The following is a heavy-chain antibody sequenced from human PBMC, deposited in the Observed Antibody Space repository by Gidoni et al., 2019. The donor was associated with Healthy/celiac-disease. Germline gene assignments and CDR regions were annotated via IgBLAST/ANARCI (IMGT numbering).Heavy chain of an antibody. J-gene: IGHJ4*02. CDR2: RSYDGSNK. Sequence: QVQLVESGGGVVQPGRSLRLSCAASGFTFSSYGMHWVRQAPGTGLEWVAVRSYDGSNKYYADSVKGRFTISRDNSKNTLYLQMNSLRAEDTAVYYCAGAEAALFEFDYWGQGTLVTVSS. CDR1: GFTFSSYG. CDR3: AGAEAALFEFDY. V-gene: IGHV3-30*03. D-gene: IGHD6-6*01.